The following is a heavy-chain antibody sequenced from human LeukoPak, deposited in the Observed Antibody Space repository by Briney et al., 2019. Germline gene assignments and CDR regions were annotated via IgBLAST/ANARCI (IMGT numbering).Heavy chain of an antibody. V-gene: IGHV4-39*07. CDR2: IYYSGCT. Sequence: PSETLSLTCTVSGGSISSSSYYWGWIRQPPGKGLEWIGSIYYSGCTYYNPSLKSRVTISVDTSKNQFSLKLSSVTAADTAVYYCARDAGGSLFAEYFQHWGQGTLVTVSS. J-gene: IGHJ1*01. CDR3: ARDAGGSLFAEYFQH. CDR1: GGSISSSSYY. D-gene: IGHD2-21*01.